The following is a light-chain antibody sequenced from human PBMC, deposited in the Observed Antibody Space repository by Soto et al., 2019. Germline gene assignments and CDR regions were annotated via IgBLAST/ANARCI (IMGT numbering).Light chain of an antibody. CDR2: DVR. J-gene: IGLJ2*01. CDR3: SSYTTSSTL. V-gene: IGLV2-14*01. Sequence: QSVLTQPASVSGSPGQWITISCTGTSSDVGDYNHVSWYQQHPGKAPKLRIYDVRHRPSGVSNRFSGSKSGNTASLTISGLQAEDEADYYCSSYTTSSTLFGGGTQLTVL. CDR1: SSDVGDYNH.